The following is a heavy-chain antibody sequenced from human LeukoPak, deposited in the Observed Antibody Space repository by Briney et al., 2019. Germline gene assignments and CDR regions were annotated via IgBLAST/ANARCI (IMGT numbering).Heavy chain of an antibody. CDR1: GFTFSSYG. J-gene: IGHJ4*02. CDR2: ISYDGSNK. D-gene: IGHD3-10*01. CDR3: ARDSPTGYGSGSYSQWNDY. Sequence: GRSLRLSCAASGFTFSSYGMHWVRQAPGKGLEWVAVISYDGSNKYYADSVKGRFTISRDNSKNTLYLQMNSLRAEDTAVYYCARDSPTGYGSGSYSQWNDYWGQGTLVTVSS. V-gene: IGHV3-30*03.